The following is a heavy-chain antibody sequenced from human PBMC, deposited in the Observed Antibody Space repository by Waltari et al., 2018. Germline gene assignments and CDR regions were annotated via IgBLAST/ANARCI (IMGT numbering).Heavy chain of an antibody. CDR3: AKDGLEDYYDSSYFDY. CDR1: GFTFDAYA. D-gene: IGHD3-22*01. Sequence: EVQLVESGGVVVQPGGSLRLSCAASGFTFDAYAMHWDRQAPGKGLEWVSLISWDGGSTYYADSVKGRFTISRDNSKNSLYLQMNSLRAEDTALYYCAKDGLEDYYDSSYFDYWGQGTLVTVSS. J-gene: IGHJ4*02. V-gene: IGHV3-43D*04. CDR2: ISWDGGST.